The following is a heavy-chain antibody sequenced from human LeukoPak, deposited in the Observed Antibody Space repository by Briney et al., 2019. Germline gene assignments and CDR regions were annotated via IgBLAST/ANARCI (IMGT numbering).Heavy chain of an antibody. Sequence: SQTLSLTCTVSGGSISSGAYYWSWIRQPPGKGLEWIGYIYQSGSTYYPPSLKSRVTISVDTSKNQFSLKLSSVTAADTAVYYCARGPPSITMVRGVNPYYYYYGMDVWGQGTTVTVSS. D-gene: IGHD3-10*01. CDR2: IYQSGST. CDR3: ARGPPSITMVRGVNPYYYYYGMDV. CDR1: GGSISSGAYY. V-gene: IGHV4-30-2*01. J-gene: IGHJ6*02.